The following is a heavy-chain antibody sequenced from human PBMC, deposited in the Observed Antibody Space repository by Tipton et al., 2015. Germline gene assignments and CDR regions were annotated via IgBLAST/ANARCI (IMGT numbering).Heavy chain of an antibody. CDR1: GASISDTDYY. CDR3: ARVNSRGLSAAAHSRGASDF. CDR2: LYYTGNT. D-gene: IGHD2-2*01. J-gene: IGHJ3*01. V-gene: IGHV4-31*03. Sequence: TLSLTCTVSGASISDTDYYWSWIRQHPGKGLEWIGYLYYTGNTYYNPSLRSRVSMSVDMSKSQFSLRVRSVTAADTAVYYCARVNSRGLSAAAHSRGASDFWGQGTMVTVSS.